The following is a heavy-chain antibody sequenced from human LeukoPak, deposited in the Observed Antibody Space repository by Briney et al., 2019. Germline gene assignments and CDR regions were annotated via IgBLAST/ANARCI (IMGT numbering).Heavy chain of an antibody. J-gene: IGHJ6*02. CDR1: GYTFTGYY. V-gene: IGHV1-2*02. D-gene: IGHD3-10*01. Sequence: ASVKVSCKASGYTFTGYYMHWVRQAPGQGLEWMGWINPNSGGTNYAQKFQGRVTMTRDTSISTAYMELSRLRSDDTAVYYCASLPGGPKSSHYYGMDVWGQGTTVTVSS. CDR2: INPNSGGT. CDR3: ASLPGGPKSSHYYGMDV.